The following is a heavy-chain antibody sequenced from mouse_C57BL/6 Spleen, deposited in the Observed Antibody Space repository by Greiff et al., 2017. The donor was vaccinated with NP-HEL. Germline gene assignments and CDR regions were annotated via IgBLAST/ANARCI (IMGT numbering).Heavy chain of an antibody. J-gene: IGHJ4*01. CDR1: GYTFTTYP. CDR2: FHPYNDDT. D-gene: IGHD2-2*01. CDR3: ARGDYGYSYAMDY. V-gene: IGHV1-47*01. Sequence: ESGAELVKPGASVKMSCKASGYTFTTYPIEWMKQNHGKSLEWIGNFHPYNDDTKYNEKFKGKATLTVEKSSSTVYLELSRLTSDDSAVYYCARGDYGYSYAMDYWGQGTSVTVSS.